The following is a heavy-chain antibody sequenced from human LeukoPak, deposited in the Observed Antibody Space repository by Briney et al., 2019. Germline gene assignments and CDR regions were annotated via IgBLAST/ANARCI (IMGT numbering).Heavy chain of an antibody. CDR3: ARATTVVTSRWFDP. J-gene: IGHJ5*02. CDR2: IYPGDSDA. D-gene: IGHD4-23*01. Sequence: GESLKISCKGSGYRFTNYRIAWVRQMPGKGLEWMGIIYPGDSDARYSPSFQGQVTISADKSINTAYLQWSSLRASDTAMYYCARATTVVTSRWFDPWGQGTLVTVSS. V-gene: IGHV5-51*01. CDR1: GYRFTNYR.